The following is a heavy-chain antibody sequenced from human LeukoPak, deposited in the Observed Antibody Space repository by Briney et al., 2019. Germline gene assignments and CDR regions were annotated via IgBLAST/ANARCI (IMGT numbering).Heavy chain of an antibody. CDR2: INPYNGNT. CDR1: GYTFTRYG. CDR3: ARDPPLAEDGTLTY. V-gene: IGHV1-18*01. J-gene: IGHJ4*02. D-gene: IGHD6-19*01. Sequence: ASVKVSCKTSGYTFTRYGFSWVRQAPGQGLEWMGWINPYNGNTNYAQKFQGRVTMTTDTTTSTAYMELWSLRSDDTAVYYCARDPPLAEDGTLTYWGQGTLITVAS.